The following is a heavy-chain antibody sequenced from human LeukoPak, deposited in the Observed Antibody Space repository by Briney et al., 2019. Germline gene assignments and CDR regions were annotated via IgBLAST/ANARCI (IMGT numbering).Heavy chain of an antibody. CDR1: GGTFSSYA. CDR2: IIPIFGTA. J-gene: IGHJ4*02. CDR3: ARGDSSSRAIFDY. D-gene: IGHD6-13*01. Sequence: SVKVSCKASGGTFSSYAISWVRQAPGQGLEWMGGIIPIFGTANYAQKFQGRVTITTDESTSTAYMELSSLRSEDTAVYYCARGDSSSRAIFDYWGQGTLVTVSS. V-gene: IGHV1-69*05.